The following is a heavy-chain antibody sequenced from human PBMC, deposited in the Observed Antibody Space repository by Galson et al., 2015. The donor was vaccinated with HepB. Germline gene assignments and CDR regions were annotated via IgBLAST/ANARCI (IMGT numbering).Heavy chain of an antibody. CDR3: ARQYDTSGYYAY. CDR2: IIPLFGSA. J-gene: IGHJ4*02. CDR1: GFTFSSYA. V-gene: IGHV1-69*13. Sequence: SVKVSCKASGFTFSSYAISWLRQAPGQGLEWMGGIIPLFGSANYAQKLQGRVTITADESTSTTHMVLSSLRSEDTALYYCARQYDTSGYYAYWGQGTLVTVSS. D-gene: IGHD3-22*01.